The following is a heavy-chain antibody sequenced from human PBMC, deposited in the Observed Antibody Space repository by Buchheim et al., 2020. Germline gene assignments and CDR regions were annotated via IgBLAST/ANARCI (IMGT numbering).Heavy chain of an antibody. CDR3: ARDGDIVVVPAARGVGWFDP. CDR1: GFTFSSYS. Sequence: EVQLVESGGGLVKPGGSLRLSCAASGFTFSSYSMNWVRQAPGKGLEWVSSISSSSSYIYYADSVKGRFTISRDNAKNSLYLQMNSLRAEDTAVYYCARDGDIVVVPAARGVGWFDPWGQGTL. CDR2: ISSSSSYI. D-gene: IGHD2-2*01. J-gene: IGHJ5*02. V-gene: IGHV3-21*01.